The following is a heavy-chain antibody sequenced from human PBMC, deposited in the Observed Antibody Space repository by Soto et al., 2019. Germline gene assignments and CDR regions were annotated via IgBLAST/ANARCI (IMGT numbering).Heavy chain of an antibody. V-gene: IGHV4-4*07. D-gene: IGHD3-10*01. CDR3: ACQSRSGPFYSYYGMDV. CDR2: IYTSGST. CDR1: GGSISNYY. J-gene: IGHJ6*02. Sequence: QLKLQESGPGLVKPSETLSLTCTVSGGSISNYYWDWIRQPAGKGLEWIGRIYTSGSTNYNPSLKSRVTMSVDTSKNQFSLNLNSVTAADTAVYYCACQSRSGPFYSYYGMDVWGQGTTVTVSS.